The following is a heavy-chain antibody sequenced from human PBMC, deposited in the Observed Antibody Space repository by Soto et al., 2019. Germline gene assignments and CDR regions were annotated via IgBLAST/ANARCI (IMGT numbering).Heavy chain of an antibody. D-gene: IGHD5-12*01. V-gene: IGHV4-30-4*01. CDR2: IPSRGRP. Sequence: ASATLSLTCSVSGASVAGGSYYWSWVRQPPGKGLEWIGYIPSRGRPFYNPSLTSRGTISADTSKNQLSLQLTSVTAADTAVYYCARDTYSGYDFGLWGQGTLVTVSS. CDR1: GASVAGGSYY. J-gene: IGHJ5*02. CDR3: ARDTYSGYDFGL.